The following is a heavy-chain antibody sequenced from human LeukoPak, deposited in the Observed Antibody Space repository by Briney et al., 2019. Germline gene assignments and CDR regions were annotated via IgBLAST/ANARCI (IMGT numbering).Heavy chain of an antibody. CDR1: GFTFSSYA. CDR3: AKSFDSGYYVSGNFDY. CDR2: ISGSGGST. D-gene: IGHD3-22*01. J-gene: IGHJ4*02. Sequence: EAGGSLRLSCAASGFTFSSYAMSWVRQAPGKGLEWVSAISGSGGSTYYADSVKGRFTISRDNSKNTLYLQMNSLRAEDTAVYYCAKSFDSGYYVSGNFDYWGQGTLVTVSS. V-gene: IGHV3-23*01.